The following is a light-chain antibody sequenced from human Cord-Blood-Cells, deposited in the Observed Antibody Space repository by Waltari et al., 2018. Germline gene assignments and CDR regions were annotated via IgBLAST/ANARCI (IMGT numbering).Light chain of an antibody. CDR1: SLRSYY. V-gene: IGLV3-19*01. CDR3: TSRDSSGNHLRVV. J-gene: IGLJ2*01. CDR2: GKN. Sequence: SSELTQDPAVSVALGQKVRITCQGDSLRSYYASWYQQKPGQAPVLVIYGKNNRPSGIPDRFSGSSTGHRAPLTTPGPPAEDDTALFCTSRDSSGNHLRVVFGGGTKLTVL.